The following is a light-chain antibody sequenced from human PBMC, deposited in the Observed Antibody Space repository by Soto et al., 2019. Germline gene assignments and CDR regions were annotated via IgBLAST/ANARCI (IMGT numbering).Light chain of an antibody. CDR2: EVS. CDR1: SSDVGGYNY. V-gene: IGLV2-8*01. CDR3: SSYAGTNNPYV. Sequence: LTQPPSASGSPGQSVTISCTGSSSDVGGYNYVSWYQQHPGKAPKLMIYEVSKRPSGVPDRFSGSKSGNTASLTVSGLQAEDEADYYCSSYAGTNNPYVFGTGTKVTVL. J-gene: IGLJ1*01.